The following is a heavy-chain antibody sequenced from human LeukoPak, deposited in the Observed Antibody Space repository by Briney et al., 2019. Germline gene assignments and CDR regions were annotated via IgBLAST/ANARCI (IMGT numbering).Heavy chain of an antibody. Sequence: GGSLRLSCSASGFTFSSYAMHWVRQAPGKGLEWVAVVSSDGNNKYYADSVKGRFTISRDNSKDTLYLQMNSLRVEDTAVYYCARSGSSSSWYENYWGQGTLVTVSS. CDR2: VSSDGNNK. D-gene: IGHD6-13*01. V-gene: IGHV3-30-3*01. J-gene: IGHJ4*02. CDR1: GFTFSSYA. CDR3: ARSGSSSSWYENY.